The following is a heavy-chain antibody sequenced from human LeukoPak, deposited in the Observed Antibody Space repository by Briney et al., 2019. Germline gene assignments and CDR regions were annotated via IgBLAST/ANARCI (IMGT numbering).Heavy chain of an antibody. CDR2: MNPNSGNT. CDR3: ATGSSGSHH. CDR1: GYTFTNYD. J-gene: IGHJ5*02. V-gene: IGHV1-8*01. Sequence: ASVKVSCTASGYTFTNYDVHWVRQATGQGLEWMGWMNPNSGNTVYAQKFQGRVTMTEDTSTDTAYMELSSLRSEDTAVYYCATGSSGSHHWGQGTLVTVSS. D-gene: IGHD1-26*01.